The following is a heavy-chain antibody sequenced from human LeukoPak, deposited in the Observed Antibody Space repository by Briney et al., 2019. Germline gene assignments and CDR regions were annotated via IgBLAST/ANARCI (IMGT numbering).Heavy chain of an antibody. Sequence: GESLKISCKGSGYSFTSYWIGWVRQMPGKGLEWMGIIYPGDSDTRYSPSSQGQVTISADKSISTAYLQWSSLKASDTAMYYCASRGSSSWYYFDYWGQGTLVTVSS. CDR2: IYPGDSDT. J-gene: IGHJ4*02. D-gene: IGHD6-13*01. CDR3: ASRGSSSWYYFDY. V-gene: IGHV5-51*01. CDR1: GYSFTSYW.